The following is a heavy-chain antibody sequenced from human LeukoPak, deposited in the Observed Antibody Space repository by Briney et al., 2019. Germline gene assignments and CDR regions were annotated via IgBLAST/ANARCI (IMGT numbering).Heavy chain of an antibody. Sequence: ASVKVSCKASGDTFTSDGISWVRQAPGQGLEWMGWISAYNGNTNYAQKLQGRVTMTTDTSTSTAYMELRSMRSDDTAVYYCAREAYYDFWSGYYWRGNPNYGMDVWGQGTTVTVSS. CDR2: ISAYNGNT. D-gene: IGHD3-3*01. CDR3: AREAYYDFWSGYYWRGNPNYGMDV. V-gene: IGHV1-18*01. CDR1: GDTFTSDG. J-gene: IGHJ6*02.